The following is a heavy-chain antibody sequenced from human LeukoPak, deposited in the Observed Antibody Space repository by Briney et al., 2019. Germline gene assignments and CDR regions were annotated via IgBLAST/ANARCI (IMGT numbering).Heavy chain of an antibody. V-gene: IGHV6-1*01. CDR3: GKEFNFACDY. CDR1: VDSVSIKGVS. CDR2: TRYRSTWNT. J-gene: IGHJ4*02. D-gene: IGHD1-20*01. Sequence: SPTLSLTFTISVDSVSIKGVSWKWVRQSPSRGLEYLGRTRYRSTWNTFYSLFVQGRITIDADTSRNPVSLRLNSVTPETTALYIVGKEFNFACDYGGQGTLVTVSS.